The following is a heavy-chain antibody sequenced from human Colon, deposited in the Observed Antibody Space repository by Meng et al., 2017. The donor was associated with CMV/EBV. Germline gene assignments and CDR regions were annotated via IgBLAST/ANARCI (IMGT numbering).Heavy chain of an antibody. CDR3: ARARSPTHFDY. V-gene: IGHV3-13*01. Sequence: GESLKISCTASGFTFSTYDFHWVRQPTGKGLAWVSSIGTVGDTYSIGSVKGRFIISREDAKNSVYLQMNGLRDGDTGLYYCARARSPTHFDYWGQGALVTVSS. CDR2: IGTVGDT. J-gene: IGHJ4*02. CDR1: GFTFSTYD.